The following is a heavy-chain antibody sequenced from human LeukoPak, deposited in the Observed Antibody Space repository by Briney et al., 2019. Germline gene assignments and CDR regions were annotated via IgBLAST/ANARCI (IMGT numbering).Heavy chain of an antibody. CDR2: IRQDGSEK. CDR3: ARGSGGYGDNFDY. CDR1: GFTFSSYW. J-gene: IGHJ4*02. V-gene: IGHV3-7*01. Sequence: GGSLRLSCAASGFTFSSYWMSWVRQAPGKGLEWVANIRQDGSEKYYVDSVKGRFTISRDNAKKSLYLQMNSLRAEDTAVYYCARGSGGYGDNFDYWGQRTLVTVSS. D-gene: IGHD3-22*01.